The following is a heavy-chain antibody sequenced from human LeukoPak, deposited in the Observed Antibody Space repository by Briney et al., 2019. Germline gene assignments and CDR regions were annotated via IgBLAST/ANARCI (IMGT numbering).Heavy chain of an antibody. D-gene: IGHD3-3*01. Sequence: ASVNVSCNASGYTFTTYDINWVRLANGPGLEWMGWMNPNSGYTGYAQKFQGRVTITRDTSISTAYMELSSLRSEDTAVYYCARVAWSIDYWGQGTMVSVSP. J-gene: IGHJ4*02. CDR2: MNPNSGYT. CDR3: ARVAWSIDY. V-gene: IGHV1-8*03. CDR1: GYTFTTYD.